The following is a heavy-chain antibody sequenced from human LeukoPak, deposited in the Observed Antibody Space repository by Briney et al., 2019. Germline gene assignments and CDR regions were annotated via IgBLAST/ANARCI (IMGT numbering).Heavy chain of an antibody. V-gene: IGHV4-34*01. CDR3: ARLSGSMFGVVRNWFDP. D-gene: IGHD3-3*01. J-gene: IGHJ5*02. CDR2: INHRGTT. Sequence: SETLSLTCAVYGGSLSGYYWSWIRQPPGKGLDWIGEINHRGTTKYNPFLMSRVAISLDTSNNQFSLRMNSVTAADTAVYYCARLSGSMFGVVRNWFDPWGQGTLVTVSS. CDR1: GGSLSGYY.